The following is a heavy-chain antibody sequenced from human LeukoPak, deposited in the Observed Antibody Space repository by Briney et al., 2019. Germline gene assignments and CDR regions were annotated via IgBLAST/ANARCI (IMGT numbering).Heavy chain of an antibody. D-gene: IGHD1-26*01. CDR2: IYYSGST. CDR3: ARAEVGYYYYYYYMDV. J-gene: IGHJ6*03. V-gene: IGHV4-61*08. Sequence: PSETLSLTCAVSGGSISSGGYSWSWIRQPPGKGLEWIGYIYYSGSTNYNPSLKSRVTISVDTSKNQFSLKLSSVTAADTAVYYCARAEVGYYYYYYYMDVWGKGTTVTISS. CDR1: GGSISSGGYS.